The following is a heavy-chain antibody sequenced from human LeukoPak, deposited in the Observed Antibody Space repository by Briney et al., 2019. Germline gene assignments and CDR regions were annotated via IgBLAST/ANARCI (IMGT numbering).Heavy chain of an antibody. CDR1: GGSISSGGYY. CDR2: IYYSGST. CDR3: ARAPGDSYYYYGMDV. J-gene: IGHJ6*02. V-gene: IGHV4-31*03. Sequence: SGTLSLTCTVSGGSISSGGYYWSWIRQHPGKGLEWIGYIYYSGSTYYNPSLKSRVTISVDTSKNQFSLKLSSVTAADTAVYYCARAPGDSYYYYGMDVWGQGTTVTVSS. D-gene: IGHD3-10*01.